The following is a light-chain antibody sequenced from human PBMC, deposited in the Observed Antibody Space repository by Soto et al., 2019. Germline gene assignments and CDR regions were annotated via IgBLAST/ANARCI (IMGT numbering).Light chain of an antibody. CDR1: SSDVGSSNL. CDR3: CSFARSSTSYV. Sequence: QSALTQPASVSGSPGQSITISCTGTSSDVGSSNLVSWYQQHPGKTPKLIIYEGSRRPSGVSGRFSGSMSGNAASLTISGLQAEDEADYYRCSFARSSTSYVFGTGTKVTVL. CDR2: EGS. V-gene: IGLV2-23*01. J-gene: IGLJ1*01.